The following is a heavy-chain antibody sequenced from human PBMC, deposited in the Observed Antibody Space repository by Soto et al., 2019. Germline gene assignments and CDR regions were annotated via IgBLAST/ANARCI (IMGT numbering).Heavy chain of an antibody. CDR3: ARHLRLRLGELSLGNWFDP. CDR2: IYYSGIT. V-gene: IGHV4-39*01. J-gene: IGHJ5*02. Sequence: SETLSLTCTVSGGSISSSSYYWGWIRQPPGKGLEWIGSIYYSGITYYNPSLKSRVTISVDTSKNQFSLKLSSVTAADTAVYYCARHLRLRLGELSLGNWFDPWGQGTLVTVSS. D-gene: IGHD3-16*02. CDR1: GGSISSSSYY.